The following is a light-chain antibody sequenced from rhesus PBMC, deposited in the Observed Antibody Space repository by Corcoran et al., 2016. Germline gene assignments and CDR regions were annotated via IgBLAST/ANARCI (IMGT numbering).Light chain of an antibody. CDR2: TAC. V-gene: IGKV1-18*01. J-gene: IGKJ1*01. CDR1: QGISNW. Sequence: DIQMTQSPSSLSASVGDKVTITCRASQGISNWLAWYQQQPGKAPNLLIYTACSLQSGVPSRFRGVGMWTDYTLTISSLQTEDFATNYGQQGYKTPRTFGQGTKGEIK. CDR3: QQGYKTPRT.